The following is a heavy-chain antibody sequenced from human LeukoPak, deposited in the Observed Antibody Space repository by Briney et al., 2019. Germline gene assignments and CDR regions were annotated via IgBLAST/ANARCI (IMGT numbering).Heavy chain of an antibody. CDR2: IIPIFGTA. CDR3: ARGADAWEPYHPGL. CDR1: GGTFSSYA. V-gene: IGHV1-69*05. J-gene: IGHJ1*01. Sequence: SVKVSCKASGGTFSSYAISWVRQAPGQGLEWMGGIIPIFGTANYAQKFQGRVTMTRDMSTSTVYMELSSLRSEDTAVYYCARGADAWEPYHPGLWGQGTLVTVSS. D-gene: IGHD1-26*01.